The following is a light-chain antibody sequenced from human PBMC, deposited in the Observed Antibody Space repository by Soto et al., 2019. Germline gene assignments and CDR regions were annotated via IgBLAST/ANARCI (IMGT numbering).Light chain of an antibody. V-gene: IGKV1-5*03. CDR2: KAS. J-gene: IGKJ1*01. CDR3: XXXHIYSGT. CDR1: QTIDSW. Sequence: DIQMTQSPSTLSASVGDRVTITCRASQTIDSWLAWYQQRPGKPPNLLIYKASTLASGVPSRFSGSGSGTEFTLTINSLQPDDFAXXYCXXXHIYSGTFGQGTKVEIK.